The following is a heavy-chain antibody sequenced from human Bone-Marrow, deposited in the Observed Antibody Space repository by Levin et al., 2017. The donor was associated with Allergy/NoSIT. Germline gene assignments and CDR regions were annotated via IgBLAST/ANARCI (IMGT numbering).Heavy chain of an antibody. V-gene: IGHV4-31*03. CDR3: ARASLNYDFWSGYL. D-gene: IGHD3-3*01. J-gene: IGHJ3*01. CDR1: GGSISSGAYY. CDR2: IYYSGST. Sequence: SETLSLTCTVSGGSISSGAYYWSWIRQHPGKGLEWIGNIYYSGSTYYNPSLKSRITISGDTSKNQFSLKVSSVTAADTAVYYCARASLNYDFWSGYLWGQGTMVTVSS.